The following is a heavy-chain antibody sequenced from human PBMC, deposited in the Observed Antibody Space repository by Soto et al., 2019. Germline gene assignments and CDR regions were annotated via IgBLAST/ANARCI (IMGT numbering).Heavy chain of an antibody. CDR2: ISHHELSK. CDR1: GFTFSDYG. D-gene: IGHD1-26*01. V-gene: IGHV3-30*18. Sequence: QVQLVESGGGVVQPGRSLRLSCVASGFTFSDYGMHWVRQAPGKGLEWVAAISHHELSKHYADSVKGRFTVTRDNSRKTVYLQLNSLRPEDTALYYCAKDWVGGSNRYYFEYWGQGILVTVSS. CDR3: AKDWVGGSNRYYFEY. J-gene: IGHJ4*02.